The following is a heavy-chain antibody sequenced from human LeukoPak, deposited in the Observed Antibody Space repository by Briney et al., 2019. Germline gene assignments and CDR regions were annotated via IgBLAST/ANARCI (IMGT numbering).Heavy chain of an antibody. D-gene: IGHD2-8*02. J-gene: IGHJ5*02. Sequence: GGSLRLSCAASGFTFSSYGMHWVRQAPGKGLEWVSSIKGRFTISRDNAKNSLYLQMNSLRAEDTAVYYCATGGGDWFDPWDQGTLVTVSS. CDR1: GFTFSSYG. CDR2: I. V-gene: IGHV3-21*01. CDR3: ATGGGDWFDP.